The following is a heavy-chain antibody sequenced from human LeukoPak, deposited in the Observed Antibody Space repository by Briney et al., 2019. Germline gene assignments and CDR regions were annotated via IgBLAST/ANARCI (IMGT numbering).Heavy chain of an antibody. D-gene: IGHD2-8*02. CDR3: ASLVLVEDRGFDP. V-gene: IGHV4-38-2*02. Sequence: PSETLSLTCTVSGYSISSGYYWGWIRQPPGKGLEWIGSIYHSGSTYYNPSLKSRVTISMDKSTNQFSLNLNSVTAADTAVYYCASLVLVEDRGFDPWGQGTLVTVSS. CDR2: IYHSGST. CDR1: GYSISSGYY. J-gene: IGHJ5*02.